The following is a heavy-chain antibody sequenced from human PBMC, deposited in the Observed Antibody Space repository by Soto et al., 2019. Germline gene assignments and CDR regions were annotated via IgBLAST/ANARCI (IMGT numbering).Heavy chain of an antibody. CDR3: ARVYCSGGSCYGSFDY. V-gene: IGHV4-4*02. CDR1: GGSISSSNW. Sequence: PSETLSLTSAVSGGSISSSNWWSWVRQPPRKGLEWIGEIYHSGSTNYNPSLKSRVTISVDKSKNQFSLKLSSVTAADTAVYYCARVYCSGGSCYGSFDYWGQGTLVTVSS. CDR2: IYHSGST. D-gene: IGHD2-15*01. J-gene: IGHJ4*02.